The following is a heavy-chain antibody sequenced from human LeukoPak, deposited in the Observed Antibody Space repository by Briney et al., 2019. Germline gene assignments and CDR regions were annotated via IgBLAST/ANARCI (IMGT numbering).Heavy chain of an antibody. Sequence: GGSLRLSCAASGFTVSSMYMSWVRQAPGKGLEWVSVIYGGGSTFYADSVKGRFTISRDNSKNTLYVQMNSLRAEDTAVYYCAKEGYSRGYYSYYYMDVWGKGTTVTVSS. V-gene: IGHV3-53*05. CDR3: AKEGYSRGYYSYYYMDV. J-gene: IGHJ6*03. CDR1: GFTVSSMY. D-gene: IGHD6-13*01. CDR2: IYGGGST.